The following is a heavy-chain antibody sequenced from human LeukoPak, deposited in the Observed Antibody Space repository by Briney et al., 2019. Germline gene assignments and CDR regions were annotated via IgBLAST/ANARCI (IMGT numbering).Heavy chain of an antibody. CDR1: GGTFSSYA. D-gene: IGHD3-3*01. CDR2: IIPIFGTA. V-gene: IGHV1-69*13. CDR3: ECRFLEWLLYPFDY. J-gene: IGHJ4*02. Sequence: EASVKVSCKASGGTFSSYAISWARQAPGQGLEWMGGIIPIFGTANYAQKFRGRVTITADESTTTAYMELSSLRSEDTAVYYCECRFLEWLLYPFDYWGQGTLVTVSS.